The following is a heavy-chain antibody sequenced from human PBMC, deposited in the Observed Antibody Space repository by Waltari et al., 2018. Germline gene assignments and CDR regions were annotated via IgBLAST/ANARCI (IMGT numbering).Heavy chain of an antibody. D-gene: IGHD3-10*01. CDR2: FSVYNGNT. J-gene: IGHJ4*02. Sequence: QVQLVQSGAEVKKPGASVKVSCKASGYTFTNYGISWVRQATGQGLEWMGWFSVYNGNTNYAQKLQGRVTMTTDTSTSTAYMELRSLRSDDTAVYYCARGVPGSWPDYYFDHWGQGTLVTVSS. CDR1: GYTFTNYG. CDR3: ARGVPGSWPDYYFDH. V-gene: IGHV1-18*01.